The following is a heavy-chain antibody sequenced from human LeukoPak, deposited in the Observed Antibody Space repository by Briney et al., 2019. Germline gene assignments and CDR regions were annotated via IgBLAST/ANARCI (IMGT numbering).Heavy chain of an antibody. CDR3: ARESGRYGGNDYYYYYYMDV. CDR2: IYTRGRT. Sequence: PSETLSLTCTVSGGSISSYYGSWIRQPAGKGLEGSGRIYTRGRTNYNPSLKSRVTMSVDTSKTQFSLKLSSVTAADTAVYSCARESGRYGGNDYYYYYYMDVWGKGTTVTVSS. D-gene: IGHD4-23*01. CDR1: GGSISSYY. J-gene: IGHJ6*03. V-gene: IGHV4-4*07.